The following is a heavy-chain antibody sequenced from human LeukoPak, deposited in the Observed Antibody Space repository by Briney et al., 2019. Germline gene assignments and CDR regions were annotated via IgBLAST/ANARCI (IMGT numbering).Heavy chain of an antibody. CDR3: AKDIEVTMVRGVISGMDV. V-gene: IGHV3-43*02. J-gene: IGHJ6*02. D-gene: IGHD3-10*01. Sequence: GGSLRLSCAASGFTFDDYAMHWVRHAPGKGLEWVSLISGDGGSTYYADSVKGRFTISRDNSKNSLYLQMNSLRTEDTALYYCAKDIEVTMVRGVISGMDVWGQGTTVTVSS. CDR2: ISGDGGST. CDR1: GFTFDDYA.